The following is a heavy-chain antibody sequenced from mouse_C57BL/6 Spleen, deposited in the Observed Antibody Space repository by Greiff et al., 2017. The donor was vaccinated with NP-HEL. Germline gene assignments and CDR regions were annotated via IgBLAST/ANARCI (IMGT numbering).Heavy chain of an antibody. V-gene: IGHV5-15*01. CDR1: GFTFSDYG. J-gene: IGHJ1*03. Sequence: EVQVVESGGGLVQPGGSLKLSCAASGFTFSDYGMAWVRQAPRKGPEWVAFISNLAYSIYYADTVTGRFTISRENAKNTLYLEMSSLRSEDTAMYYCARHDYWYFDVWGTGTTVTVSS. CDR3: ARHDYWYFDV. CDR2: ISNLAYSI.